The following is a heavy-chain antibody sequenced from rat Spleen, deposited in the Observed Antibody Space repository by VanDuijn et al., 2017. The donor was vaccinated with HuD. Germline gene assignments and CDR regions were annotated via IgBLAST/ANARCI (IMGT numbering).Heavy chain of an antibody. D-gene: IGHD1-11*01. CDR2: ISTGGGNT. J-gene: IGHJ2*01. CDR1: GFTFSNYY. CDR3: TTANSGGYSELYYFDY. V-gene: IGHV5-25*01. Sequence: EVQLVESGGGLVQPGRSMKLSCAASGFTFSNYYMAWVRQAPTKGLEWVASISTGGGNTYYRDSVKGRFTISRDNAKSTLYLQMDSLRSEDTATYYCTTANSGGYSELYYFDYWGQGVMVTVSS.